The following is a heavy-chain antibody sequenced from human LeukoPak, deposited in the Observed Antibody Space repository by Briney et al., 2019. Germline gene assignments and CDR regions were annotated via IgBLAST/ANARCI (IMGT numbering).Heavy chain of an antibody. J-gene: IGHJ4*02. V-gene: IGHV1-8*01. CDR2: MNPNSGNT. Sequence: GASVKVSCKASGYTFTSYDINWVRQATGQGLEWMGWMNPNSGNTGYAQKFQGRVTMTRNTSISTAYMELSSLRSEDTAAYYCARGGFIAARRCLRYWGQGTLVTVSS. CDR3: ARGGFIAARRCLRY. CDR1: GYTFTSYD. D-gene: IGHD6-6*01.